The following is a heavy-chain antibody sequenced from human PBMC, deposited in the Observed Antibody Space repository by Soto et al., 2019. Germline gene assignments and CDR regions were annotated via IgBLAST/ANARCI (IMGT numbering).Heavy chain of an antibody. V-gene: IGHV1-18*01. J-gene: IGHJ6*02. D-gene: IGHD3-16*01. CDR3: VMVDNYVTPTPQDV. CDR2: ISPYTGNT. Sequence: QVQLEQSGDEVKKPGASVKVSCKASGYIFVNYGIAWVRQAPGQGLEWMGWISPYTGNTHSATKVQGRLTMTTDTSTRTAYMDLGGLTSDDTAVYYCVMVDNYVTPTPQDVWGQGTTVTVSS. CDR1: GYIFVNYG.